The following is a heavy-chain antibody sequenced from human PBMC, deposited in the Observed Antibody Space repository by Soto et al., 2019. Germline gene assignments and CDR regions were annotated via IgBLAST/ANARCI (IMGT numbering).Heavy chain of an antibody. D-gene: IGHD1-1*01. CDR3: ARVTTLVTGFGY. J-gene: IGHJ4*02. CDR2: IYYTGST. Sequence: QVQLQESGPGLVKPSETLSLTCTVSGGSISSYYWGWIRQPPGKGLEWIGCIYYTGSTNYSPSLKSRVTISVDTSKNQFSLKLSSVTAADTAVYYCARVTTLVTGFGYWGQGTLVTVSS. V-gene: IGHV4-59*01. CDR1: GGSISSYY.